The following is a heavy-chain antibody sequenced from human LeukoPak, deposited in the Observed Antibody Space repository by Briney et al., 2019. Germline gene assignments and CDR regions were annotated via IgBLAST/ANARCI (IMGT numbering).Heavy chain of an antibody. V-gene: IGHV3-23*01. Sequence: GGSLRLSCAASGFTFSSYAMSWVRQAPGKGLEWVSRINSDGSSTTYADSVKGRFTISRDNSKDTLYLQMNSLKIEDTATYYCARVRRYSQYESSGYYADSWGQGTLVTVSS. CDR2: INSDGSST. CDR3: ARVRRYSQYESSGYYADS. D-gene: IGHD3-22*01. CDR1: GFTFSSYA. J-gene: IGHJ5*01.